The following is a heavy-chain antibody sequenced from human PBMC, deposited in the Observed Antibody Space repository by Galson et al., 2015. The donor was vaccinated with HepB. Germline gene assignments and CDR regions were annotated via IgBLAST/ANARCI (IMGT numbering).Heavy chain of an antibody. Sequence: SVKVSCKASGYTFTRYYMHWVRKAPGKGLEWMGIINPSGGSTSYAQKFQGRVTMTRDTSTSKVYMELSSLRSGDTAVYYCASPIAVAGLDYWGQGTLVTVSS. V-gene: IGHV1-46*03. CDR1: GYTFTRYY. D-gene: IGHD6-19*01. J-gene: IGHJ4*02. CDR2: INPSGGST. CDR3: ASPIAVAGLDY.